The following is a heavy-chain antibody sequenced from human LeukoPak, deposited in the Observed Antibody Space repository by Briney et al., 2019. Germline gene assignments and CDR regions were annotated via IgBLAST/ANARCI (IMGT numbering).Heavy chain of an antibody. CDR3: ARETFHCTTTICYPYYFDF. J-gene: IGHJ4*02. CDR1: GGSINTGDYY. Sequence: SQTLSLTCSVSGGSINTGDYYWSWIRQHPGKGLERVGYIYHSGNTYYNPSLRSRLTISVDTSKNQFSLKLSSVTAADTAVYYCARETFHCTTTICYPYYFDFWGQGILVTVSS. CDR2: IYHSGNT. V-gene: IGHV4-31*03. D-gene: IGHD2-2*01.